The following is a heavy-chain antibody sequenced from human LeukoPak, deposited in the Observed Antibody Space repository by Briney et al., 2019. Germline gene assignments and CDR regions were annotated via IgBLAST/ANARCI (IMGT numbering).Heavy chain of an antibody. CDR3: ARDRGTGTDAIDI. CDR1: GYTFTGYY. J-gene: IGHJ3*02. CDR2: INPNSGGT. V-gene: IGHV1-2*02. Sequence: ASVKVSCKASGYTFTGYYMHWVRQAPGQGLEWMGWINPNSGGTNYAQKFQGRVTMTRDTSISTAYMELSGLRSDDTAVYYCARDRGTGTDAIDIWGQGTMVTVSS. D-gene: IGHD7-27*01.